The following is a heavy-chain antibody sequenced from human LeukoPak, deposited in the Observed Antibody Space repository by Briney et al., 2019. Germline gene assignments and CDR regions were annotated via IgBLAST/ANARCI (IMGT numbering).Heavy chain of an antibody. D-gene: IGHD6-25*01. Sequence: PGGSLRLSCAASGFTFSSYWMSWVRQAPGKGLEWVANIKQDGSEKYYVDSVKGRFTISRDNAKNSLYLQMNSLRAEDTAVYYCAREAPARQSYYSDYWGQGTLVNVSS. CDR1: GFTFSSYW. J-gene: IGHJ4*02. V-gene: IGHV3-7*01. CDR3: AREAPARQSYYSDY. CDR2: IKQDGSEK.